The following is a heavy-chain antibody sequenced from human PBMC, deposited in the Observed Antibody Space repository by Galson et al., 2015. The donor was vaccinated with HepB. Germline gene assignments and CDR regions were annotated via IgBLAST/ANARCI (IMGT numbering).Heavy chain of an antibody. CDR2: IDPSDSYT. J-gene: IGHJ5*02. CDR3: ARLVEYSSSSGTLNWFDP. D-gene: IGHD6-6*01. Sequence: QSGAEVKKPGESLRISCKGSGYSFTSYWISWVRQMPGKGLEWMGRIDPSDSYTNYSPSFQGHVTISADKSISTAYLQWSSLKASDTAMYYCARLVEYSSSSGTLNWFDPWGQGTLVTVSS. CDR1: GYSFTSYW. V-gene: IGHV5-10-1*01.